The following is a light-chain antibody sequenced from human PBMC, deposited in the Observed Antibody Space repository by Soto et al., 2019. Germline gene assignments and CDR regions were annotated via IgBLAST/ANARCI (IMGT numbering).Light chain of an antibody. J-gene: IGKJ2*01. CDR1: QSVTFY. CDR2: DTS. CDR3: QQRGTWPPT. Sequence: EIVLTQSPATLSLSPGQRATLSCRASQSVTFYFAWYQQKPGQAPRLLIYDTSNRATGIPARFSGSGSGTEFTLTISSLEPGDFAVYYCQQRGTWPPTFGQGTKLEIK. V-gene: IGKV3-11*01.